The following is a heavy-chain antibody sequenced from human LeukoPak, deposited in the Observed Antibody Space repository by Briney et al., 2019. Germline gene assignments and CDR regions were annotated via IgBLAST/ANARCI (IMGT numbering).Heavy chain of an antibody. J-gene: IGHJ6*03. CDR2: IKSKTDGGTT. CDR1: GFTFSNDW. CDR3: TTDPQHYYYMDV. D-gene: IGHD2-2*01. Sequence: PGGSLRLSCAASGFTFSNDWMSWVRQAPGKGLERVCRIKSKTDGGTTDYAAPVKGRFTISRDDSKNTLYLQMNSLKTEDTAVYYCTTDPQHYYYMDVWGKGTTVTVSS. V-gene: IGHV3-15*01.